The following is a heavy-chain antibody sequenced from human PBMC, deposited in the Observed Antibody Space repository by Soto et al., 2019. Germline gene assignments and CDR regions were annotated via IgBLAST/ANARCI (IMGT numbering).Heavy chain of an antibody. Sequence: EVQLVESGGGLVQPGGSLRLSCAASGFTVSSKYMSWVRQAPGKGLEWVSLIQSGGSTYYAGYVKGRCTISRNNADNTLFPQMNSLRVEDTAGYYCTRDDVHGHGGRCYGVPRDVCGNGTTVTVSA. CDR2: IQSGGST. J-gene: IGHJ6*04. CDR1: GFTVSSKY. D-gene: IGHD2-15*01. CDR3: TRDDVHGHGGRCYGVPRDV. V-gene: IGHV3-66*01.